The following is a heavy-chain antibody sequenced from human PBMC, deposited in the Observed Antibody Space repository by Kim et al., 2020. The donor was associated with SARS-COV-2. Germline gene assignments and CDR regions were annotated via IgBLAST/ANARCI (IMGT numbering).Heavy chain of an antibody. CDR3: AKGGSTVVTDYFDY. J-gene: IGHJ4*02. CDR1: GFTFSSYG. CDR2: ISYDGSNK. V-gene: IGHV3-30*18. D-gene: IGHD4-17*01. Sequence: GGSLRLSCAASGFTFSSYGMHWVRQAPGKGLEWVAVISYDGSNKYYADSVKGRFTISRDNSKNTLYLQMNSLRAEDTAVYYCAKGGSTVVTDYFDYWGQGTLVTVSS.